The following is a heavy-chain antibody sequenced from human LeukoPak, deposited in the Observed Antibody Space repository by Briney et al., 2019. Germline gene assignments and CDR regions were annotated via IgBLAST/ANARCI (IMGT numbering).Heavy chain of an antibody. V-gene: IGHV3-74*01. CDR3: ARVLDGVGATRSFDY. Sequence: GGSLRLSCAASGFTFSSYWMHWVRHAPGEGPVWVSRINSDGSSTSYADSVKGRFTISRDNAKNTLYLQMNSLRAEDTAVYYCARVLDGVGATRSFDYWGQGTLVTVSS. CDR2: INSDGSST. D-gene: IGHD1-26*01. CDR1: GFTFSSYW. J-gene: IGHJ4*02.